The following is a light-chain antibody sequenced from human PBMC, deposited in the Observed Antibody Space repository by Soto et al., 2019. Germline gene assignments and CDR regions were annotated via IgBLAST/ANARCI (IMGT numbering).Light chain of an antibody. CDR1: QSVRTY. Sequence: IVMTQSPATLSVSPGERATLSCRASQSVRTYLAWYQVKPGQAPRLLIYDASSRASGVPARFSGSGSGTDFTLTISSLEPEDFALYYCQQRNSWPPIPFGQGTRLEIK. CDR2: DAS. V-gene: IGKV3-11*01. CDR3: QQRNSWPPIP. J-gene: IGKJ5*01.